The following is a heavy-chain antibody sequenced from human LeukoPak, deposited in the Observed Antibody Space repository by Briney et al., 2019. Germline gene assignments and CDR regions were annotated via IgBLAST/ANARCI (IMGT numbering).Heavy chain of an antibody. Sequence: SETLSLTCTVSGGSISSYYWSWIRQPPGKGLEWIGYIYYSGSTNYNPSLKSRVTISVDTSKNQFSLKLSSVTAADTAVYYCATTPDYGGNSAFDYWGQGTLVTVSS. CDR3: ATTPDYGGNSAFDY. CDR2: IYYSGST. V-gene: IGHV4-59*01. J-gene: IGHJ4*02. CDR1: GGSISSYY. D-gene: IGHD4-23*01.